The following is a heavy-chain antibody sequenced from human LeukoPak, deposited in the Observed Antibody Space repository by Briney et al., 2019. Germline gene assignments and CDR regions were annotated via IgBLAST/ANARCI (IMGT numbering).Heavy chain of an antibody. D-gene: IGHD5-12*01. V-gene: IGHV3-23*01. J-gene: IGHJ4*02. Sequence: GGSLRLSCAASGFTFSSYWMSWVRQAPGKGLEWVSAIGDSGDSTYYADSVKGRFTISRDNSKNTLYLQMNSLRAEDTAVYYCARRYSGYDLLFDYWGQGTLVTVSS. CDR3: ARRYSGYDLLFDY. CDR1: GFTFSSYW. CDR2: IGDSGDST.